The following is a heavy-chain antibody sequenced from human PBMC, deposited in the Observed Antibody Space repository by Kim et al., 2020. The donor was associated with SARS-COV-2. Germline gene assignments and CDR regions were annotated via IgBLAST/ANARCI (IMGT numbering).Heavy chain of an antibody. J-gene: IGHJ4*02. Sequence: GWSLRLSCAASGFTFSSYWMSWVRQAPGKGLEWVANIKQDGGEKNYVDSVKGRFTISRDNAKNSLYLQMNSLRAEDTAVYYCARSGRVLVVIDYWGQGTLVTVSS. CDR1: GFTFSSYW. CDR3: ARSGRVLVVIDY. CDR2: IKQDGGEK. D-gene: IGHD3-22*01. V-gene: IGHV3-7*01.